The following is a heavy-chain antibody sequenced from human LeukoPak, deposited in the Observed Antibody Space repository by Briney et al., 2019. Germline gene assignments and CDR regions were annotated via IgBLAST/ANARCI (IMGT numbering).Heavy chain of an antibody. D-gene: IGHD6-13*01. J-gene: IGHJ6*03. Sequence: GGSLRLSCAASGFTFSSYSMNWVRQAPGKGLEWVSSISSSSSYIYYADSVKGRFTISRDNAKNSLYLQMNSLRAEDTAVYYCAKRPGGSSSWYVDYYYMDVWGKGTTVTISS. CDR1: GFTFSSYS. CDR2: ISSSSSYI. V-gene: IGHV3-21*01. CDR3: AKRPGGSSSWYVDYYYMDV.